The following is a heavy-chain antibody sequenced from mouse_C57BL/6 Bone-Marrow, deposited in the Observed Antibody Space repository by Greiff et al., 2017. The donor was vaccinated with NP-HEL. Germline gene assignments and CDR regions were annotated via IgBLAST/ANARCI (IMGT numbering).Heavy chain of an antibody. CDR3: ALYDYAYYFDY. J-gene: IGHJ2*01. CDR2: INPYNGGT. Sequence: VQLQQSGPVLVKPGASVKMSCKASGYTFTDYYMNWVKQSHGKSLEWIGVINPYNGGTSYNQKFKGKATLTVDKSSSTAYMELNSLTSEDSAVYYCALYDYAYYFDYWGQGTTLTVSS. CDR1: GYTFTDYY. V-gene: IGHV1-19*01. D-gene: IGHD2-4*01.